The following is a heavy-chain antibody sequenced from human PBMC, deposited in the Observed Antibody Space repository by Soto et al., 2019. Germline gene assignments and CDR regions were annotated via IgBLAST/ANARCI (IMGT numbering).Heavy chain of an antibody. CDR1: GFTFSSYW. V-gene: IGHV3-7*01. CDR3: ARDGEAAGLYLDY. Sequence: PGGSLRLSCAASGFTFSSYWMSWVRQAPGKGLEWVARINQDGSEKYYVDSVKGRFTISRDNAKNSLYLQVNSLRAEDTAVYYCARDGEAAGLYLDYWGQGTLVTVSS. D-gene: IGHD6-25*01. CDR2: INQDGSEK. J-gene: IGHJ4*02.